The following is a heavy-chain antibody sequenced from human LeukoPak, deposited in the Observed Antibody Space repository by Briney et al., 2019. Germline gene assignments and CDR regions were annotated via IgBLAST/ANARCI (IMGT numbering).Heavy chain of an antibody. D-gene: IGHD6-13*01. Sequence: GGSLRLSCAASGFTFSSYWMHWVRQAPGKGLVWVSRIYSDGSSTNYADSVKGRFTISRDNSKNTLYLQMNSLRAEDTAVYYCAKDLIQRSSSSPVGAGWFDPWGQGTLVTVSS. CDR3: AKDLIQRSSSSPVGAGWFDP. V-gene: IGHV3-74*01. CDR2: IYSDGSST. CDR1: GFTFSSYW. J-gene: IGHJ5*02.